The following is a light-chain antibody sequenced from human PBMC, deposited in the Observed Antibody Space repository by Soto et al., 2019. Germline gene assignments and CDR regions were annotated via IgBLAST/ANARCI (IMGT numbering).Light chain of an antibody. CDR1: QSVSSN. CDR3: HQYNDWRWT. CDR2: GAS. J-gene: IGKJ1*01. Sequence: ILMTQSPATLSVSPGERGTLSCRASQSVSSNLAWYQQKPGQAPRLLIYGASTRATGIPARFSGSGSGTNFTLPIRSLQSEDFAVYYCHQYNDWRWTPGQGTRV. V-gene: IGKV3-15*01.